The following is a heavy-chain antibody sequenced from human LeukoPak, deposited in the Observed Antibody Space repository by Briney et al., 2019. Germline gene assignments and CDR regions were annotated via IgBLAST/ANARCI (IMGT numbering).Heavy chain of an antibody. D-gene: IGHD3-16*01. CDR3: AKEGDQFRGYLDV. CDR1: GFTFRRLG. Sequence: GGSLRLSCAASGFTFRRLGMQWVRQAPGKGLEWVAVIWPDGSIVNYADSVRGRFTISRDNSQSALYLQMNSLRGDDTAVYYCAKEGDQFRGYLDVWGKGTTVTVSS. V-gene: IGHV3-33*06. CDR2: IWPDGSIV. J-gene: IGHJ6*03.